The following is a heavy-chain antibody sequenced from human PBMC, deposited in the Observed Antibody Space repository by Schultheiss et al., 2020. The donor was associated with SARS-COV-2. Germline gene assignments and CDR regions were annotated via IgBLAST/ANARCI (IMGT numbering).Heavy chain of an antibody. CDR2: ISSSGSTI. CDR1: GFTFSSYE. D-gene: IGHD3-22*01. CDR3: AKIRGANYYDSSVAPPTDWFDP. J-gene: IGHJ5*02. V-gene: IGHV3-48*03. Sequence: GESLKISCAASGFTFSSYEMNWVRQAPGKGLEWVSYISSSGSTIYYADSVKGRFTISRDNAKNSLYLQMNSLRAEDTAVYYCAKIRGANYYDSSVAPPTDWFDPWGQGTLVTVSS.